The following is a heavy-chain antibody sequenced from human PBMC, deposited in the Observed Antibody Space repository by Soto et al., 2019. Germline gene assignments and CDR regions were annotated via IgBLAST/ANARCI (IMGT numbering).Heavy chain of an antibody. J-gene: IGHJ5*02. V-gene: IGHV1-8*01. CDR3: ARVNMEYFEWLLYVATRYNWFDP. CDR1: GYTFTSYD. Sequence: ASVKVSCKASGYTFTSYDINWVRQATGQGLEWMGWMNPNSGNTGYAQKFQGRVTMTRNTSISTAYMELSSLRSEDTAVYYCARVNMEYFEWLLYVATRYNWFDPWGQGTLVTVYS. D-gene: IGHD3-9*01. CDR2: MNPNSGNT.